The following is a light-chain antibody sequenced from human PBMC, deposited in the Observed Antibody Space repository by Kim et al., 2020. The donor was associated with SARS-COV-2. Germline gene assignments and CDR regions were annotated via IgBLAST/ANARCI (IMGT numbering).Light chain of an antibody. Sequence: DIVMTQSPDSLAVSLGERATINCKSSQSVLYNAKNKNYLAWYQQKPGQPPKLLISWASTRESGVPDRFSGSGSGTDFIFTISSLQAEDVAVYYCQKYYDTPLTFGGGTKVDIK. J-gene: IGKJ4*01. CDR1: QSVLYNAKNKNY. V-gene: IGKV4-1*01. CDR2: WAS. CDR3: QKYYDTPLT.